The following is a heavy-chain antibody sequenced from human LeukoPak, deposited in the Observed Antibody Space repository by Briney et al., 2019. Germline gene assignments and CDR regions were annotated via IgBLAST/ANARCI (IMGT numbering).Heavy chain of an antibody. D-gene: IGHD2-2*01. V-gene: IGHV4-61*02. J-gene: IGHJ6*03. CDR2: IYTSGST. CDR3: ARERIVVVPAARVVYYYYMAV. CDR1: GGSISSGSYY. Sequence: SETLSLTCTVSGGSISSGSYYWSWIRQPAGKGLEWIGRIYTSGSTNYNPSLKSRVTISVDTSKNQFSLKLSSVTAADTAVYYCARERIVVVPAARVVYYYYMAVWGKGTTVTVSS.